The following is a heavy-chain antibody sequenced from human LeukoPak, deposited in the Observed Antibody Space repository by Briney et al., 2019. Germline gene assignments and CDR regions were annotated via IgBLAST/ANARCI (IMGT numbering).Heavy chain of an antibody. V-gene: IGHV4-39*02. CDR1: GGSISSSSYY. D-gene: IGHD3-22*01. CDR2: IYYSGST. Sequence: PSETLSLTCTVSGGSISSSSYYWGWIRQPPGKGLEWIGSIYYSGSTYYNPSLKSRVTISVDTSKNQFSLKLSSVTAADTAVYYCARDMYYYDSSGYYNGGDYWGQGTLVTVSS. CDR3: ARDMYYYDSSGYYNGGDY. J-gene: IGHJ4*02.